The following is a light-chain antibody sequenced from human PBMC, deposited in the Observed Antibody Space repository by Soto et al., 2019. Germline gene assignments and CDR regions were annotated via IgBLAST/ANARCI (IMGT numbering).Light chain of an antibody. CDR1: QSVSSSY. CDR2: GAS. CDR3: QQYGSSALT. J-gene: IGKJ4*01. Sequence: EFVWTQSPGTLSLSQGERASLSCRASQSVSSSYLAWYQQKPGQAPRLLIYGASSRATGIPDRFSGSGSGTDFTLTISRLEPEDFAVYYCQQYGSSALTFGGGTKVDIK. V-gene: IGKV3-20*01.